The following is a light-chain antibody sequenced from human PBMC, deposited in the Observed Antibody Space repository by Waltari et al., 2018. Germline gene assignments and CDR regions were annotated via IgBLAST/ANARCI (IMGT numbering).Light chain of an antibody. CDR3: LIYFGGLWM. J-gene: IGLJ3*02. CDR2: STD. V-gene: IGLV7-43*01. CDR1: TGAVNSGYI. Sequence: QTVVTQEPSLTVSPGGTVTLTCASRTGAVNSGYIANWFQQKPGQVPTSLIYSTDNRHSWTPARCSGSLLGGKAALTLSDVQPEDEAEYYCLIYFGGLWMFGGGTKVTVL.